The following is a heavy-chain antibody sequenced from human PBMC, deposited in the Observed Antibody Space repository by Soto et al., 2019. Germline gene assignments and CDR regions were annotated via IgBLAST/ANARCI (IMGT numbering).Heavy chain of an antibody. D-gene: IGHD1-26*01. Sequence: ASVKVSCKASGYTFTGYYMHWVRQAPAQGLEWMGWINPNSGGTNYAQKFQGRVTMTRDTSISTAYMELSRLRSDDTAVYYCARDSYSGSSGWFDPWGQGTLVTVSS. CDR1: GYTFTGYY. CDR2: INPNSGGT. J-gene: IGHJ5*02. V-gene: IGHV1-2*02. CDR3: ARDSYSGSSGWFDP.